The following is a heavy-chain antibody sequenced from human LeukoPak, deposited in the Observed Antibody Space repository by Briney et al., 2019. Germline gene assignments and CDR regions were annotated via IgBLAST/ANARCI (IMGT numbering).Heavy chain of an antibody. D-gene: IGHD3-10*01. Sequence: GGSLRLSCAASGVTFSNYEMNWVRQAPGKGLEWVSSISSSSSYIYYSDSVKGRFTISRDNAKNSLYLQMNSLRAEDTAVYYCVRYYTRHSWHFDLWGQGTLVTVSS. CDR2: ISSSSSYI. CDR1: GVTFSNYE. V-gene: IGHV3-21*01. J-gene: IGHJ5*02. CDR3: VRYYTRHSWHFDL.